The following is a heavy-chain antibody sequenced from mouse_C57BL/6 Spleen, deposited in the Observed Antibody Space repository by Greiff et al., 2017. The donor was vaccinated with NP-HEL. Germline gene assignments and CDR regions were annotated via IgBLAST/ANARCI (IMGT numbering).Heavy chain of an antibody. CDR1: GYTFTAYE. CDR3: TRLYSNYEDAMDY. D-gene: IGHD2-5*01. Sequence: QVQLQQSGAELVRPGASVTLSCKASGYTFTAYEMHWVKQTPVHGLEWIGAIDPETGGTAYNQKFKGKAILTADKSSSTAYMKLRSLTSEDSAVYYCTRLYSNYEDAMDYWGQGTSVTVSS. V-gene: IGHV1-15*01. J-gene: IGHJ4*01. CDR2: IDPETGGT.